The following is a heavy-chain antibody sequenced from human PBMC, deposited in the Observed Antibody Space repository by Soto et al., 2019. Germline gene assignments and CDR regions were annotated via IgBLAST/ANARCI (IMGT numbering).Heavy chain of an antibody. CDR1: GFTFSSYG. D-gene: IGHD4-17*01. J-gene: IGHJ4*02. V-gene: IGHV3-30*03. CDR2: ISYDGSNK. CDR3: ATLGTNGDYEQVFDY. Sequence: PGGSLRLSCAASGFTFSSYGMHWVRQAPGKGLEWVAVISYDGSNKYYADSVKGRFTISRDNSKNTLYLQMNSLRAEDTAVYYCATLGTNGDYEQVFDYWGQGTLVTVSS.